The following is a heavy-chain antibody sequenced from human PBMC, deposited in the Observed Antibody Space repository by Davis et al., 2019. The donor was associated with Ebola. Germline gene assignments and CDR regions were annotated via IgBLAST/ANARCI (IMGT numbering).Heavy chain of an antibody. V-gene: IGHV4-59*01. CDR1: GGSISSYY. J-gene: IGHJ3*01. Sequence: SETLSLTCTVSGGSISSYYWSWIRQSPGKGLEWIGYIYYSGTPTNYNPSLNSRVTMSVDTSKNQFSLKLDSVSAADTAVYYCARGLYSTRWGLWGQGTRVTVSS. D-gene: IGHD6-13*01. CDR2: IYYSGTPT. CDR3: ARGLYSTRWGL.